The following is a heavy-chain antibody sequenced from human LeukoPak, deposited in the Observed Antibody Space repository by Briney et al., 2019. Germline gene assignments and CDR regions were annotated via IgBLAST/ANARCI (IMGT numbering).Heavy chain of an antibody. Sequence: PGGSLRLSCAASGFTVSSNYMSWVRQAPGKGLEWVSIIYSSGSTFYADSVKGQLTISRDNTKYTLYLQMTSLRAEDTAVYYCASRYYYDTNSYRAFDIWGQGTMVTVSS. CDR1: GFTVSSNY. CDR3: ASRYYYDTNSYRAFDI. CDR2: IYSSGST. V-gene: IGHV3-53*01. J-gene: IGHJ3*02. D-gene: IGHD3-22*01.